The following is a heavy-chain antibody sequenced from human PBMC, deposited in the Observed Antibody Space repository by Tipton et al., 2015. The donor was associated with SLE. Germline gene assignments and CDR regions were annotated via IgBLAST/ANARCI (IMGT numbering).Heavy chain of an antibody. J-gene: IGHJ3*02. CDR3: AREGVIVVVVAATQGAFDI. D-gene: IGHD2-15*01. V-gene: IGHV4-34*01. CDR2: INHSGST. CDR1: GGSFSGYY. Sequence: LRLSCAVYGGSFSGYYWSWIRQPPGKGLEWIGEINHSGSTNYNPSLKSRVTISVDTSKNQFSRKLSSVTAADTAVYYCAREGVIVVVVAATQGAFDIWGQGTMVTVSS.